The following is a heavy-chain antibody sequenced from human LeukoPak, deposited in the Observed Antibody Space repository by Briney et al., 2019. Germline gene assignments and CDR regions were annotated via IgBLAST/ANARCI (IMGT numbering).Heavy chain of an antibody. CDR3: ARDLGVVVVAATHDPYGMDV. Sequence: GASVKVSCKASGYTFTSYYMHWVRQAPGQGLEWMGIINPSGGSTSYAQKFQGRVTMTRDTSTSTVYMELSSLRSEDTAVYYCARDLGVVVVAATHDPYGMDVWGQGTTVTVSS. CDR2: INPSGGST. CDR1: GYTFTSYY. J-gene: IGHJ6*02. V-gene: IGHV1-46*01. D-gene: IGHD2-15*01.